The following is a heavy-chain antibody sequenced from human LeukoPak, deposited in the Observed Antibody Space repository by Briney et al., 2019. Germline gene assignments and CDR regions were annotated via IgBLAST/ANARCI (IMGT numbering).Heavy chain of an antibody. J-gene: IGHJ4*02. Sequence: GASVKLSCKASGYTFTGYYLNWVRQAPGQGLEWVGWIHPNSGGTNYAQKFQGRVTRTRDTSRSTAYMELKSLTSEDTAVYFCARVGTTGATADNWGQGTLVTVSS. CDR3: ARVGTTGATADN. D-gene: IGHD4-11*01. V-gene: IGHV1-2*02. CDR2: IHPNSGGT. CDR1: GYTFTGYY.